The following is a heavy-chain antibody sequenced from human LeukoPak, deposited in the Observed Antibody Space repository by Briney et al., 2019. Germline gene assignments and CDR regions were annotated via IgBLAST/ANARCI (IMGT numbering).Heavy chain of an antibody. V-gene: IGHV1-69*13. CDR2: IIPIFGTA. D-gene: IGHD4-23*01. J-gene: IGHJ4*02. Sequence: SVKVSCKASGGSFSSYAINWVRQAPGQGLEWMGGIIPIFGTANYAQKFQDRVTITAVESMSTVYMELSSLRSEDTAVYYCARGWLAETTVVTPYNYWGQGTLVTVSS. CDR3: ARGWLAETTVVTPYNY. CDR1: GGSFSSYA.